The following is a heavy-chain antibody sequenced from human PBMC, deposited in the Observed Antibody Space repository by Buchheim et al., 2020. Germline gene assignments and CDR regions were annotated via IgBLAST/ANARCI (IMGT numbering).Heavy chain of an antibody. V-gene: IGHV3-15*01. Sequence: EVQLVESGGGLVKPRGSLRLSCAASGFTFSNAWMSWVRQAPGKGLEWVGRIKSKTDGGTTDYAAPVKGSFTISRAAYKNALYLQMNSLKTEDTAVYYCTTERVLWYSYGYVEFDYWGQGTL. CDR3: TTERVLWYSYGYVEFDY. J-gene: IGHJ4*02. CDR1: GFTFSNAW. D-gene: IGHD5-18*01. CDR2: IKSKTDGGTT.